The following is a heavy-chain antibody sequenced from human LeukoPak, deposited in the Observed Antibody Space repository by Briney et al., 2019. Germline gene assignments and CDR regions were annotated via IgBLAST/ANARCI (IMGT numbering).Heavy chain of an antibody. D-gene: IGHD3-22*01. V-gene: IGHV4-59*02. Sequence: SETLSLTCTVSGGSVSFYYWSWIRQPPGKGLEWIGYIYYSGSTNYNPSLKSRVTISVDTSKNQFSLKLSSVTAADTAVYYCARVYSSGYYPYFDYWGQGTLVTVSS. CDR1: GGSVSFYY. CDR2: IYYSGST. CDR3: ARVYSSGYYPYFDY. J-gene: IGHJ4*02.